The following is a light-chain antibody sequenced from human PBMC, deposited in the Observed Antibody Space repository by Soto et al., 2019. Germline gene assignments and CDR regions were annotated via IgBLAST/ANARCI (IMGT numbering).Light chain of an antibody. V-gene: IGKV3-15*01. CDR1: QSLNSD. J-gene: IGKJ4*01. Sequence: ETVMTQSPATLSMSPGERATLSCRASQSLNSDLAWYQQKPGQAPRLLIYGASTRATGIPGRFSGSGSGTEFTLTISSPQSEDFAVYYCQQYNSWPLTFGGGTKVDIK. CDR2: GAS. CDR3: QQYNSWPLT.